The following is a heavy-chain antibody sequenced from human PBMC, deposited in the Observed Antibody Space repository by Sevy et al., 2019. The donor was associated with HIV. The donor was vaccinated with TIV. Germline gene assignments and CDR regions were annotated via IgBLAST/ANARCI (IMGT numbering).Heavy chain of an antibody. J-gene: IGHJ4*02. D-gene: IGHD2-15*01. V-gene: IGHV1-18*01. CDR1: GYDFSKHG. CDR2: ISAYKTQT. CDR3: AREGSGACYIVEVFDN. Sequence: ASVKVSCKASGYDFSKHGVTWVRQARGQGLEWMGWISAYKTQTNYAEKFQGRMTMTTDTATNTAYMELMSLTSDDTAVYYWAREGSGACYIVEVFDNRCQRTLVTVSS.